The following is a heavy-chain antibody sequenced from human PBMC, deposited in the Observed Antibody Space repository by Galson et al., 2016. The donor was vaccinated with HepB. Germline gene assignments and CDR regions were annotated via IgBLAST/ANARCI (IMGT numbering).Heavy chain of an antibody. D-gene: IGHD6-6*01. CDR3: ARDRRRRTRKGITALADIGFDP. V-gene: IGHV3-30-3*01. CDR1: GFTFSDYA. J-gene: IGHJ5*02. Sequence: SLRLSCAASGFTFSDYAMHWVRQAPGKGLEWVAVISYDGSSKYYTDSVKGRFTVSRDSSKNTLYLQMNSLRAEDTAVYYCARDRRRRTRKGITALADIGFDPWGQGTLFTVSS. CDR2: ISYDGSSK.